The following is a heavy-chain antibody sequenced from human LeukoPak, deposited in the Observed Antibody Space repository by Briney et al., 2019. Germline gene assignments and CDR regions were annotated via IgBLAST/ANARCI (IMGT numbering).Heavy chain of an antibody. CDR3: ARDGGYCSSTSCYGGNAFDI. CDR1: GFTFSSYG. J-gene: IGHJ3*02. D-gene: IGHD2-2*01. CDR2: ISSSSSYI. V-gene: IGHV3-21*01. Sequence: GGSLRLSCAASGFTFSSYGMHWVRQAPGKGLEWVSSISSSSSYIYYADSVKGRFTISRDNAKNSLYLQMNSLRAEDTAVYYCARDGGYCSSTSCYGGNAFDIWGQGTMVTVSS.